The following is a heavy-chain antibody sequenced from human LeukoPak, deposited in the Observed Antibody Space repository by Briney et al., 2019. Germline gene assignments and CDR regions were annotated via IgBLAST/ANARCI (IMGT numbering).Heavy chain of an antibody. J-gene: IGHJ4*02. D-gene: IGHD3-10*01. Sequence: GRALRLSCAASGFTFSSYGMHWVRQAPGKGLEWVSAISGSGGSTYYADSVKGRFTISRDNSKNTLYLQMNSLRAEDTAVYYCAKVGRFGEKGLFDYWGQGTLVTVSS. CDR3: AKVGRFGEKGLFDY. V-gene: IGHV3-23*01. CDR1: GFTFSSYG. CDR2: ISGSGGST.